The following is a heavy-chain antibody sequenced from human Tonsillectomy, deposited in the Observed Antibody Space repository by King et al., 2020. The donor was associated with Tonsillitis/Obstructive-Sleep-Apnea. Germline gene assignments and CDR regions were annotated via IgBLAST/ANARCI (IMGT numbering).Heavy chain of an antibody. CDR2: ISGSGGST. V-gene: IGHV3-23*04. J-gene: IGHJ3*02. CDR3: AKSHLPNHDAFDI. CDR1: GFTFRSYA. Sequence: VQLVESGGGLVQPGGSLRLSCAASGFTFRSYAMSWVRQAPGKGLEWVSAISGSGGSTYDADSVKGRFTISRDNSKNTLYLQMNSLRAEDTAVYYCAKSHLPNHDAFDIWGQGTMVTVSS.